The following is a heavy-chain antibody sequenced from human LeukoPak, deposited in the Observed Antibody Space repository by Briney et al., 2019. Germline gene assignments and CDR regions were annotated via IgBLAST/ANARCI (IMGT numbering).Heavy chain of an antibody. CDR2: IYYSGST. CDR1: GGSISSYY. Sequence: TSETLSLTCTVSGGSISSYYWSWIRQPPGKGLEWIGYIYYSGSTYYNPSLKSRVTISVDTSKNQFSLKLSSVTAADTAVYYCAREDSYGYSTLDYWGQGTLVTVSS. J-gene: IGHJ4*02. D-gene: IGHD5-18*01. V-gene: IGHV4-59*12. CDR3: AREDSYGYSTLDY.